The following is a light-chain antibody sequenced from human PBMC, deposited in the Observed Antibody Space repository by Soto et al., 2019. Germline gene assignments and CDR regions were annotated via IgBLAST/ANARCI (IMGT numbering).Light chain of an antibody. Sequence: QSALTQPPSASGSPGQSVTISCTGTISDVGGYNFVSWYQQHPGKAPKLIIYEVSERPSGVPDRFSGSKSGNTASLIVSGLQADDEADYYCSSYAGSDNLVFGGGTKLTVL. J-gene: IGLJ3*02. CDR2: EVS. V-gene: IGLV2-8*01. CDR1: ISDVGGYNF. CDR3: SSYAGSDNLV.